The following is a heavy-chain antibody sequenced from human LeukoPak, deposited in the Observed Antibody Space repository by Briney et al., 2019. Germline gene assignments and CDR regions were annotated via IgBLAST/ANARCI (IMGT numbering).Heavy chain of an antibody. Sequence: GGSLRLSCAASGFTFSSYEMNWVRQAPGRGLEWVSYISSSGSTIYYADSVKGRFTISRDDAKNSLYLQMNSLRAEDTAVYYCARGLYNWNDDVFYFDYWGQGTLVTVSS. J-gene: IGHJ4*02. V-gene: IGHV3-48*03. CDR3: ARGLYNWNDDVFYFDY. D-gene: IGHD1-1*01. CDR2: ISSSGSTI. CDR1: GFTFSSYE.